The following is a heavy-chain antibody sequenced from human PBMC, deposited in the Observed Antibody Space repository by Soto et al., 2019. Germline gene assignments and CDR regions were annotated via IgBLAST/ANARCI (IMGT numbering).Heavy chain of an antibody. D-gene: IGHD6-6*01. CDR3: ARSPPTPMAARQYYFDY. J-gene: IGHJ4*02. CDR2: IYYSGST. Sequence: ETLSLTCTVSGGSISSSSYYWGWIRQPPGKGLEWIGSIYYSGSTYYNPSLKSRVTISVDTSKNQFSLKLSSVTAADTAVYYCARSPPTPMAARQYYFDYWGQGTLVTVSS. CDR1: GGSISSSSYY. V-gene: IGHV4-39*01.